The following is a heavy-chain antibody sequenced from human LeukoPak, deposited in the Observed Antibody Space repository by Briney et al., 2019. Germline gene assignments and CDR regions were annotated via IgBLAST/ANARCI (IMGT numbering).Heavy chain of an antibody. CDR2: ISSSSSYI. Sequence: GGSLRLSCAASGFTFSSYEMNWVRQAPGKGLEWVSSISSSSSYIYYADSVKGRFTISRDNAKNSLYLQMNSLRAEDTAVYYCARGTRSRFDPWGQGTLVTVSS. V-gene: IGHV3-21*01. D-gene: IGHD1-14*01. J-gene: IGHJ5*02. CDR3: ARGTRSRFDP. CDR1: GFTFSSYE.